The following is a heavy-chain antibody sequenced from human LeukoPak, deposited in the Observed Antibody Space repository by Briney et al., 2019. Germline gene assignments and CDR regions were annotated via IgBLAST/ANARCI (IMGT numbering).Heavy chain of an antibody. V-gene: IGHV4-59*08. Sequence: SGTLSLTCTVPVGSISSYYWSWIWQPPGEGLGWIGYIYYSGSTNYNPSLKSRVTTSVDTSKNQFSLKLSSVTAADTAVYYCARLVGATTHDYWGQGTLVTVSS. J-gene: IGHJ4*02. CDR1: VGSISSYY. CDR3: ARLVGATTHDY. CDR2: IYYSGST. D-gene: IGHD1-26*01.